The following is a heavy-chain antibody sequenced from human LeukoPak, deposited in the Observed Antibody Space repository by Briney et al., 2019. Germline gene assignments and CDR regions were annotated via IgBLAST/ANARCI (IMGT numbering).Heavy chain of an antibody. Sequence: PGGSLRLSCAASGFTFSSYSMNWVRQAPGKGLEWVSYISSSSSTIYYADSVKGRFTTSRDNAKNSLYLQMNSLRAEDTAVYYCARDGIGILTGYFAYWGQGTLVTVSS. CDR3: ARDGIGILTGYFAY. V-gene: IGHV3-48*04. D-gene: IGHD3-9*01. J-gene: IGHJ4*02. CDR1: GFTFSSYS. CDR2: ISSSSSTI.